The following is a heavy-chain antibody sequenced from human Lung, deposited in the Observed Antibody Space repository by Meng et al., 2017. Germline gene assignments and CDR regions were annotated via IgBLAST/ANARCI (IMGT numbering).Heavy chain of an antibody. J-gene: IGHJ4*02. D-gene: IGHD4-11*01. V-gene: IGHV4-34*01. CDR2: INHSGST. CDR1: GGSFSDYY. Sequence: QGPLRQWGAGLVKPSESLSLTCVVSGGSFSDYYGSWIRQPPGKGLEWIGEINHSGSTNYNPSLESRATISVDTSQNNLSLKLSSVTAADSAVYYCARGPTTMAHDFDYWGQGTLVTVSS. CDR3: ARGPTTMAHDFDY.